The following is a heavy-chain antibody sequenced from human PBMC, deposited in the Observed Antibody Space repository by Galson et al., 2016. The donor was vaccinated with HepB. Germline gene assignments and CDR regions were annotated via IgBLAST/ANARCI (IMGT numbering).Heavy chain of an antibody. J-gene: IGHJ4*02. V-gene: IGHV3-30*18. Sequence: SLRLSCAASGFTFSSYGMHWVRQAPGKGLEWVAVISYDGSKKYYAESVKGRCTISRDNSKNTLYLQMDSLRAEDAAVYYCVKDDTGSYWGWGQGTQVTVSS. CDR1: GFTFSSYG. CDR2: ISYDGSKK. D-gene: IGHD1-26*01. CDR3: VKDDTGSYWG.